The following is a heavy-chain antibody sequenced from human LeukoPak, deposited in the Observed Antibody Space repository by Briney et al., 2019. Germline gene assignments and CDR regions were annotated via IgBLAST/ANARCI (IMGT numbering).Heavy chain of an antibody. CDR3: ARLKFYDSTGYSPGHYMDV. CDR2: LYPGVST. D-gene: IGHD3-22*01. Sequence: KPSETLSLTCTVSGGPIYSYYWSWIRQTAGEGLEWIGRLYPGVSTNYNPSLKSRVTMSVDTSKNQFALKLNAVTAADTAVYYSARLKFYDSTGYSPGHYMDVWGKGTTVTVSS. J-gene: IGHJ6*03. V-gene: IGHV4-4*07. CDR1: GGPIYSYY.